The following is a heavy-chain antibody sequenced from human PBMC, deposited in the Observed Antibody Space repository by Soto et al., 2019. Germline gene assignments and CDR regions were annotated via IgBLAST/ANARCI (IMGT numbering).Heavy chain of an antibody. D-gene: IGHD5-12*01. CDR1: GGSISSGGYS. V-gene: IGHV4-30-2*01. CDR3: ATGIYSGYDSKDFFFDY. CDR2: IYHSGST. Sequence: SETLSLTCAVPGGSISSGGYSWSWIRQPPGKGLEWIGYIYHSGSTYYNPSLKSRVTISVDRSKNQFSLKLSSVTAADTAVYYCATGIYSGYDSKDFFFDYWGQGTLVTVSS. J-gene: IGHJ4*02.